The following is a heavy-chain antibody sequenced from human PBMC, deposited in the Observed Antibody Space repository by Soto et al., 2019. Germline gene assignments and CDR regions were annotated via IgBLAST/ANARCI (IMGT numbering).Heavy chain of an antibody. Sequence: EAQLVESGGGLVQPGGSLRLSCVGSGFTFGSYWMSWVRQAPGGGLEWVANIKQDGSEIHYLESVKGRFTIFRDNAKNSLYLQMTSLSAEDTAVYFCASYSGSYFPVGHDRWGQGTLVTVSS. D-gene: IGHD1-26*01. CDR3: ASYSGSYFPVGHDR. CDR1: GFTFGSYW. V-gene: IGHV3-7*01. CDR2: IKQDGSEI. J-gene: IGHJ5*02.